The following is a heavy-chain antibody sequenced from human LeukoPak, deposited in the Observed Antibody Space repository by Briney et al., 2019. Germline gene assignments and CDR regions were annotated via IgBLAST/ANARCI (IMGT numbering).Heavy chain of an antibody. J-gene: IGHJ6*03. CDR2: ISSTSSYI. Sequence: GGSLRLSCAASGFTFSSYSINWLRQAPGKGLDWVSSISSTSSYIYYADSVKGRFTISRDNTKNSLYLQMNSLRAEDTAGYYCARVVGYYYYMDVWGKETTVTVSS. D-gene: IGHD1-26*01. V-gene: IGHV3-21*01. CDR3: ARVVGYYYYMDV. CDR1: GFTFSSYS.